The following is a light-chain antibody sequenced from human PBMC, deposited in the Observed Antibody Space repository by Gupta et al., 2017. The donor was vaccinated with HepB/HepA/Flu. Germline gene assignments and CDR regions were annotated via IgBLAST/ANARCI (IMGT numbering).Light chain of an antibody. CDR3: QQYGGAPRT. CDR1: QSVTTN. V-gene: IGKV3-20*01. J-gene: IGKJ1*01. CDR2: GAS. Sequence: DIVLTQSPGTLSLSPGERATLTCRATQSVTTNLAWYQQKPGQAPKLLIYGASNRAAGVPDRFSGSGSGTDFILTISRLQPEDFAVYYCQQYGGAPRTFGQGTKVETK.